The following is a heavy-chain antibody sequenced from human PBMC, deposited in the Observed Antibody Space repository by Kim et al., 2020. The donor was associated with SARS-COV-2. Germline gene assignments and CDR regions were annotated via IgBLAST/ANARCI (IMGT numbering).Heavy chain of an antibody. J-gene: IGHJ6*02. Sequence: ASVKVSCKASGYTFTSYAMHWVRQAPGQRLEWMGWINAGNGNTKYSQKFQGRVTITRDTSASTAYMELSSLRSEDTAVYYCARVAAGYYGMDVWGQGTTVTVSS. CDR3: ARVAAGYYGMDV. D-gene: IGHD6-13*01. CDR1: GYTFTSYA. CDR2: INAGNGNT. V-gene: IGHV1-3*01.